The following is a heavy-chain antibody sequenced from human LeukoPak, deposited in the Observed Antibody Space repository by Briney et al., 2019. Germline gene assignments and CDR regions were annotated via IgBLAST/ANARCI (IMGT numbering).Heavy chain of an antibody. D-gene: IGHD6-13*01. Sequence: QSGGSLRLSCAASGFTFSSYGMHWVRQAPGKGLEWVAFIHYDGSDKYYADSVKGRFIISRDNSKNTLYLKMNSLRTEDTAIYYCAKILPASAEADTGGWGQGTLVTVSS. V-gene: IGHV3-30*02. J-gene: IGHJ4*01. CDR1: GFTFSSYG. CDR3: AKILPASAEADTGG. CDR2: IHYDGSDK.